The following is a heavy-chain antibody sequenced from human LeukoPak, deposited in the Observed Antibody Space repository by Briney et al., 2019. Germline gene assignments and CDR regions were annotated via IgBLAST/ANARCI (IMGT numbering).Heavy chain of an antibody. Sequence: PGGSLRLSCAASGFTFSSYAMSWVRQAPGKGLEWVSAISGSDGSTYYADSVKGRFTISRDNSKNTLYLQMNSLRAEDTAVYYCAKAPDYYDSSGYPYNDYWGQGTLVTVSS. CDR2: ISGSDGST. V-gene: IGHV3-23*01. CDR3: AKAPDYYDSSGYPYNDY. CDR1: GFTFSSYA. J-gene: IGHJ4*02. D-gene: IGHD3-22*01.